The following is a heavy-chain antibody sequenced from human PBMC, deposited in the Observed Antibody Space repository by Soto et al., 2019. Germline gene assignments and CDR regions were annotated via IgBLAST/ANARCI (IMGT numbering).Heavy chain of an antibody. CDR3: ARLPHPGIAVAGTVY. CDR2: IKQDGSEQ. J-gene: IGHJ4*02. V-gene: IGHV3-7*05. Sequence: EVLLVESGGGLVQPGGSLRLSCAASGFTFITYWMSWVRQAPGKGLEWVANIKQDGSEQFYVDSVKGRFTISRDNAKNSLSPQMNSLRAEDTAVYFCARLPHPGIAVAGTVYWGQGTLVTVS. D-gene: IGHD6-19*01. CDR1: GFTFITYW.